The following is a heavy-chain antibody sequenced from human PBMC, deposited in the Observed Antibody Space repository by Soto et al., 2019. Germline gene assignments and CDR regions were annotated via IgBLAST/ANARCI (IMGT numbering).Heavy chain of an antibody. D-gene: IGHD4-17*01. CDR1: GYTFTSHD. V-gene: IGHV1-8*01. Sequence: QVQLVQSGAEVKKSGASVKVSCKASGYTFTSHDINWVRQATGQGLEWMGWMNPNSGNTGYAQKFQGRVTMTRNTSISTAYMELSSLRSDDTAVYYCARWDYGYYARVDYWGQGTLVTVSS. J-gene: IGHJ4*02. CDR3: ARWDYGYYARVDY. CDR2: MNPNSGNT.